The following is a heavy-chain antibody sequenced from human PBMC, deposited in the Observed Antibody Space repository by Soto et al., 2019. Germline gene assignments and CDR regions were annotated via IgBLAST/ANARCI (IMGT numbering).Heavy chain of an antibody. CDR1: GDSISGSPYF. D-gene: IGHD6-13*01. CDR3: ARVHAAVPHY. CDR2: VFYDAYT. V-gene: IGHV4-39*01. Sequence: QVRLQESGPGLVMPSETLSLTCTVSGDSISGSPYFWGWIRQPPGKRLEWIGSVFYDAYTLYTPSLQSRATICVDTSRNQFSLTLTAVAAADTSIYFCARVHAAVPHYWGQGILVTVSS. J-gene: IGHJ4*02.